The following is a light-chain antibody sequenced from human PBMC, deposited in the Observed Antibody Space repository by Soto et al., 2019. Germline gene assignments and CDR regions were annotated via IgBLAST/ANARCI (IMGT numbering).Light chain of an antibody. V-gene: IGKV3-11*01. CDR3: QQRSNWPWA. J-gene: IGKJ1*01. Sequence: EIVLTHSPASLSLSPGERTTLSCRASQSVSSYLAWYQQKPDQATRLLIYDASNIATGIQSRFSGSGSVTDFTLTISRLAPEDFAVYYCQQRSNWPWAFGQGTKV. CDR2: DAS. CDR1: QSVSSY.